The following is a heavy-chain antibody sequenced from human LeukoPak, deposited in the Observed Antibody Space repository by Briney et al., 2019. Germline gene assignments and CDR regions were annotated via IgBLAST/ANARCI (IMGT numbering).Heavy chain of an antibody. D-gene: IGHD3-22*01. CDR3: ARVQLPYYYDSSGYGVGY. J-gene: IGHJ4*02. CDR1: RFTFSSYW. V-gene: IGHV3-74*01. CDR2: INSDGSST. Sequence: GGSLRLSCAASRFTFSSYWMHWVRQAPGKGLVWVSRINSDGSSTSYADSVKGRFTISRDNAKNTLYLQMNSLRAEDTAVYCCARVQLPYYYDSSGYGVGYWGQGTLVTVSS.